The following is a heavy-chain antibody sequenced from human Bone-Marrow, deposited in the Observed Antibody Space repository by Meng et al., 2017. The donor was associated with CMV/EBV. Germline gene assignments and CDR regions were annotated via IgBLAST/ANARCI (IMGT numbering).Heavy chain of an antibody. V-gene: IGHV3-74*01. J-gene: IGHJ6*01. Sequence: GESLKISCAASGFTFSSYWMHWVRQAPGKGLVWVSRINSDGSSTSYADSVKGRFTISRDNAKNTLYLQMNSLRAEDTAVYYCARARYYGSGIAGMDVWGQGTTVTGSS. CDR3: ARARYYGSGIAGMDV. D-gene: IGHD3-10*01. CDR2: INSDGSST. CDR1: GFTFSSYW.